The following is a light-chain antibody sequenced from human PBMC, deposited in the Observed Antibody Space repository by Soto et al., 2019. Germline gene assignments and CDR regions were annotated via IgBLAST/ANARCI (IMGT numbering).Light chain of an antibody. CDR1: QSIGRW. J-gene: IGKJ1*01. CDR3: QQYGSSPRT. CDR2: GAS. Sequence: DIQMTQSPSTLSAFVGARFTITCRASQSIGRWLAWYQQKPGKAPKLLIYGASSRATGIPDRFSGSGSGTDFTLTISRLEPEDFAVYYCQQYGSSPRTFGQGTKVDIK. V-gene: IGKV1-5*01.